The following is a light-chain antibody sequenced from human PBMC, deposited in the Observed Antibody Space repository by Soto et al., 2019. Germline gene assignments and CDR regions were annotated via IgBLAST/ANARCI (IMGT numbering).Light chain of an antibody. Sequence: EIVMTQSPATLSVSPGDGATLSCRASQSVDSILAWYQQKPGQTPRLLIYGASTRPTGIPARFSGSGSGTEFTLTISSLQSEDSAVYYCQQYNDWPLTFGGGTKVEIK. CDR3: QQYNDWPLT. CDR1: QSVDSI. J-gene: IGKJ4*01. V-gene: IGKV3D-15*01. CDR2: GAS.